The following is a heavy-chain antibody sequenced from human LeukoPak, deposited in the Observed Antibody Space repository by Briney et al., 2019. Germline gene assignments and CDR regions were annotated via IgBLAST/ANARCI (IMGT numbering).Heavy chain of an antibody. D-gene: IGHD6-13*01. CDR2: INHSGST. CDR3: ARAQYSSSCDL. CDR1: GGSFSGYY. J-gene: IGHJ5*02. V-gene: IGHV4-34*01. Sequence: SETLSLTCAVYGGSFSGYYWSWIRQPPGKGLEWIGEINHSGSTNYNPSLKSRVTISVDTSKNQFSLKLSSVTAADTAVYYGARAQYSSSCDLWGQGALVTVSS.